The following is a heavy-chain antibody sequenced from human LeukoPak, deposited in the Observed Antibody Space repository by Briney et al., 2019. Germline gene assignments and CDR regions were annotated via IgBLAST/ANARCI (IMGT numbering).Heavy chain of an antibody. V-gene: IGHV6-1*01. J-gene: IGHJ6*03. CDR3: ARREYSSSPFYYYYYMDV. CDR2: TYYRSKWYN. Sequence: SQTLSLTCAISGDSVSSNSAAWNWIRQSPSRGLEWLGRTYYRSKWYNDYAVSVKSRITINPDTSKNQFSLQLNSVTPEDTAVYYCARREYSSSPFYYYYYMDVWGKGTTVTVSS. D-gene: IGHD6-6*01. CDR1: GDSVSSNSAA.